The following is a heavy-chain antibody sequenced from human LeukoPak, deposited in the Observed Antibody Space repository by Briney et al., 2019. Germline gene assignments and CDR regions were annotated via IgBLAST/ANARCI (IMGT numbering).Heavy chain of an antibody. CDR1: GGSLSGFY. D-gene: IGHD3-22*01. CDR3: ARDLGHCADSSVYYHNWFDP. CDR2: IHYGGST. V-gene: IGHV4-59*01. Sequence: SETLSLTCTVSGGSLSGFYWSWIRQPPGEGLEWIGYIHYGGSTNYNHSLKSRVTISVDTSKNQFSLKLSSVTAADTAVYYCARDLGHCADSSVYYHNWFDPWGQGTLVTVSS. J-gene: IGHJ5*02.